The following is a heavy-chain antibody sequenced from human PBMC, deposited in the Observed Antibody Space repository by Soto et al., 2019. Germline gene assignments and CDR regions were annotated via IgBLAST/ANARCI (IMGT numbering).Heavy chain of an antibody. V-gene: IGHV3-21*01. CDR1: GFTFSSYS. D-gene: IGHD2-15*01. Sequence: GSLRLSCAAPGFTFSSYSMNWVRQAPGKGLEWVSSISSSSSYIYYADSVKGRFTISRDNAKNSLYLQMNSLRAEDTAVYYCARLRVAGPRTNYYYGMDVWGQGTTVTVSS. J-gene: IGHJ6*02. CDR2: ISSSSSYI. CDR3: ARLRVAGPRTNYYYGMDV.